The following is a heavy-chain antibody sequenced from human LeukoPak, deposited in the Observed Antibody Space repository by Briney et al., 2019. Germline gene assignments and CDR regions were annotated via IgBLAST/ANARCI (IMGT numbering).Heavy chain of an antibody. CDR1: GYTFTSYY. CDR3: ARRNAAAGTFDY. D-gene: IGHD6-13*01. V-gene: IGHV1-46*01. CDR2: INPSGGST. Sequence: ASVKVSCKASGYTFTSYYMHWVRQAPGQGFEWMGIINPSGGSTSYAQKFQGRVTMTRDMSTSTVYMELSGLRSEDTAVYYCARRNAAAGTFDYWGQGTLVTVSS. J-gene: IGHJ4*02.